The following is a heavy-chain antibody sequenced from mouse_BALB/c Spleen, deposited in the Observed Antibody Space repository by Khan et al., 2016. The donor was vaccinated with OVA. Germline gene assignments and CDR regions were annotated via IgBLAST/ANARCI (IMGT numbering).Heavy chain of an antibody. Sequence: EVELVESGGGLVKPGGSLKLSCAASGFTFSTYTMSWVRQAPEKRLEWVATVNSGSTYTYYPDSVKGRFTISRDNAKTTPYLQMHRMKSEDTALYYCTRDGNYAHWYFDVWGAGTTVTVSS. CDR2: VNSGSTYT. J-gene: IGHJ1*01. CDR1: GFTFSTYT. D-gene: IGHD2-1*01. CDR3: TRDGNYAHWYFDV. V-gene: IGHV5-6-4*01.